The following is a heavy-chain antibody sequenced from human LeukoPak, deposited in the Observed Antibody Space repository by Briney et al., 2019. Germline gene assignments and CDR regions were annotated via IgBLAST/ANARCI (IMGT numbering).Heavy chain of an antibody. CDR1: GGSISSYY. Sequence: SETLSLTCTVSGGSISSYYWSWIRQPAGKGLEWIGRIYTSGSTNYNPSLKSRVTISVDTSKNQFSLKLSSVTAADTAVYYCARGGKVMVRGVYFDYWGQGTLVTVSS. V-gene: IGHV4-4*07. J-gene: IGHJ4*02. CDR3: ARGGKVMVRGVYFDY. CDR2: IYTSGST. D-gene: IGHD3-10*01.